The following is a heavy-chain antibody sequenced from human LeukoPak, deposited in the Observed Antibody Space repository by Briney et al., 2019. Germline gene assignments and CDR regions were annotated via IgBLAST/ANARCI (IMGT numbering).Heavy chain of an antibody. J-gene: IGHJ3*02. Sequence: PSETLSLTCTVSGGSISSYYWSWIRQPPGKGLEWIGEIKDGGFTNYNPSHKSRVTMSAGTSKNQFSLELTSVTAADTAVYYCAREQMSDAFDIWGQGTMVTVSS. CDR3: AREQMSDAFDI. D-gene: IGHD1-26*01. CDR2: IKDGGFT. V-gene: IGHV4-59*04. CDR1: GGSISSYY.